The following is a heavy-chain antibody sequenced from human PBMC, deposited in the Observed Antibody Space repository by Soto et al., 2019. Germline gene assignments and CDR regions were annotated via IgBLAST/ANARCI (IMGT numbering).Heavy chain of an antibody. D-gene: IGHD1-26*01. CDR2: ISYDGSNK. CDR1: GFTFSSYA. CDR3: ARDRSGSYEIPFDY. J-gene: IGHJ4*02. Sequence: GGSLRLSCAASGFTFSSYAMHWVRQAPGKGLEWVAVISYDGSNKYYADSVKGRFTISRDNSKNTLYLQMNSLRAEDTAVYYCARDRSGSYEIPFDYWGQGTLVTVSS. V-gene: IGHV3-30-3*01.